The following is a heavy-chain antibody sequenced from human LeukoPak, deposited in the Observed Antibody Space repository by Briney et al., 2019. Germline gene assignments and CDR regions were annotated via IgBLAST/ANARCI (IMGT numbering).Heavy chain of an antibody. CDR3: TRDPSSSPTDAFDI. J-gene: IGHJ3*02. D-gene: IGHD6-6*01. CDR2: ISSSSSYI. V-gene: IGHV3-21*01. CDR1: GFTFSSYS. Sequence: GGSLRLSCVASGFTFSSYSMNWVRQAPGKGLEWVSSISSSSSYIYYADSVKGRFTISRDNAKNSLYLQMNSLRAEDTAVYYCTRDPSSSPTDAFDIWGQGTMVTVSS.